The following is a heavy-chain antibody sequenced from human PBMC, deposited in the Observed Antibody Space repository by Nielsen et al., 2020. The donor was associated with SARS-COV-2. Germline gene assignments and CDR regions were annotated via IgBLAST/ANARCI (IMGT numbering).Heavy chain of an antibody. CDR3: ARERSREYGIDV. Sequence: ASVKVSCKASGYSFTSYAMHWVWQAPGQRLEWMGWINVGNGNTKCSQKFQGRATFTRDTSASTAYMELSSLRFEDTAVYYCARERSREYGIDVWGQGTTVTVSS. J-gene: IGHJ6*02. D-gene: IGHD1-26*01. V-gene: IGHV1-3*01. CDR2: INVGNGNT. CDR1: GYSFTSYA.